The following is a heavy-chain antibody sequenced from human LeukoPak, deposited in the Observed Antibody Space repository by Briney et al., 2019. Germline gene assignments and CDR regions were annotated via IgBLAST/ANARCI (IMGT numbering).Heavy chain of an antibody. V-gene: IGHV3-23*01. CDR2: ISGSGGST. CDR1: GVTFSNHA. D-gene: IGHD6-19*01. CDR3: AKERGYTSGLGSLDY. J-gene: IGHJ4*02. Sequence: PGGSLRLSCAASGVTFSNHAMSWVRQVPGKGLEWVSTISGSGGSTCYADSLKGRITIHRDNYKNTLYLQMNSQSAEHTAVYHCAKERGYTSGLGSLDYWGQGTLVTVSS.